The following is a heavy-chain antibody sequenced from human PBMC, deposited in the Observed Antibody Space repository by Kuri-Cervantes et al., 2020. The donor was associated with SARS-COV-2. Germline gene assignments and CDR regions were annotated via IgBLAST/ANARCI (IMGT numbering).Heavy chain of an antibody. CDR1: GFTCTTAW. Sequence: GESLKISCAASGFTCTTAWMTCVRQAPGKGLEWVAFIRYDGSNKYYADSVKGRFTISRDNSKNTLYLQMNSLRAEDTAVYYCAKDPSKTPYYMDVWGKGTTVTVSS. CDR3: AKDPSKTPYYMDV. CDR2: IRYDGSNK. J-gene: IGHJ6*03. V-gene: IGHV3-30*02.